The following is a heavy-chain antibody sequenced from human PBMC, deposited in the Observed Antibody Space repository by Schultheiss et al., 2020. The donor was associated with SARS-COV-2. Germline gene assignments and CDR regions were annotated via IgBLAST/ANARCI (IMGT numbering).Heavy chain of an antibody. CDR2: IWYDGTQK. D-gene: IGHD3-9*01. Sequence: GGSLRLSCAASGFSFSTYAMHWVRQAPGKGLEWVGLIWYDGTQKYFADSVKGRFTISRDNRKNTLYLQMNSLTVEDTAVYFCARATYHDVLTGHSLAHGWYFDLWGRGTLVTVSS. CDR3: ARATYHDVLTGHSLAHGWYFDL. V-gene: IGHV3-33*01. CDR1: GFSFSTYA. J-gene: IGHJ2*01.